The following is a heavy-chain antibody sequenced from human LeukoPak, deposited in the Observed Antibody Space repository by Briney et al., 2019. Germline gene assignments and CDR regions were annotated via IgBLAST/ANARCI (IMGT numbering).Heavy chain of an antibody. J-gene: IGHJ6*02. D-gene: IGHD2-8*01. CDR1: GFTFDDYA. CDR2: ISGSGGST. Sequence: GRSLRLSCAASGFTFDDYAMSWVRQAPGKGLEWVSAISGSGGSTYYADSVKGRFTISRDNSKNTLYLQMNSLRAEDTAVYYCAGVLTGHYYYYGMDVWGQGTTVTVSS. CDR3: AGVLTGHYYYYGMDV. V-gene: IGHV3-23*01.